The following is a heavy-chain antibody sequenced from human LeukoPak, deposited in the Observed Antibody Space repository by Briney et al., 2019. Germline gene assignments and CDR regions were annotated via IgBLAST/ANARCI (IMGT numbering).Heavy chain of an antibody. J-gene: IGHJ6*03. D-gene: IGHD3-9*01. V-gene: IGHV3-48*03. CDR2: ISSSGSTI. CDR3: ARDFTYYDILTGYYKTLYYYMDV. Sequence: PGGSLRLSCAASGFTFSSYEMNWVRQAPGKGLEWVSYISSSGSTIYYADSVKGRFTISRDNAKNSLYLQMNSLRAEDTAVYYCARDFTYYDILTGYYKTLYYYMDVWGKGTTVTISS. CDR1: GFTFSSYE.